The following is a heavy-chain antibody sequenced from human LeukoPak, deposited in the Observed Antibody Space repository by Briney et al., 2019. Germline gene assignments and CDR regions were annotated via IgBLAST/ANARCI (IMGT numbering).Heavy chain of an antibody. V-gene: IGHV1-18*01. D-gene: IGHD4-23*01. CDR1: GYTFSIYG. Sequence: ASVRVSCKASGYTFSIYGFSWVRQAPGQGLEWMGWISAYNGNTNYAQKFQGRVTMTTDTSTSTAHMELRSLRSDDTAVYYCARQGYSGHSQGAADYLGQGALVTVSS. CDR3: ARQGYSGHSQGAADY. CDR2: ISAYNGNT. J-gene: IGHJ4*02.